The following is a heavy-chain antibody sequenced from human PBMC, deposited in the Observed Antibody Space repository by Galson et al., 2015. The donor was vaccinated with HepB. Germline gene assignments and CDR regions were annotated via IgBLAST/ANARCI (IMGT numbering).Heavy chain of an antibody. V-gene: IGHV3-23*01. J-gene: IGHJ6*03. CDR3: AKGRQQLVYYYHYYYMDV. CDR1: GFTFNNHA. D-gene: IGHD6-13*01. CDR2: FSGSGDST. Sequence: SLRLSCAASGFTFNNHAMSWVRQTPGTGLEWVSTFSGSGDSTYYADSVKGRFTISRDISKNTLYLQMNSLRAEDTAFYYCAKGRQQLVYYYHYYYMDVWGKGTTVTVSS.